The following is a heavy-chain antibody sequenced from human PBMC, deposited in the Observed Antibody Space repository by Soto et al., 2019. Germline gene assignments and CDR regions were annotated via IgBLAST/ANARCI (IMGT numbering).Heavy chain of an antibody. CDR2: IKHDGSVQ. D-gene: IGHD4-4*01. CDR1: GLTFSGYG. J-gene: IGHJ4*02. Sequence: XESLSLPCEASGLTFSGYGLSWVRQAPGKGLEWAADIKHDGSVQYYVDSVKGRLTISRGNAKKQLYLQMNGLRAEDTALYYCARAPYSNAWYRFDLWGQGTLVNVSS. CDR3: ARAPYSNAWYRFDL. V-gene: IGHV3-7*03.